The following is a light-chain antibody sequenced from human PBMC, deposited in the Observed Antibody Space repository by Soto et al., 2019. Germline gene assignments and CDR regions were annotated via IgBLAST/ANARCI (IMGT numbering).Light chain of an antibody. Sequence: DIQMTQSPSTMSTSVGDSVTSTCRASQSISSWLAWDQQKPGKAPKLLIYKASSLESGVPSRGSGGGSGTDFTLTISCLQSEDFATYYCQQYYSFPPTFCQGTKVDIK. CDR3: QQYYSFPPT. CDR1: QSISSW. J-gene: IGKJ1*01. V-gene: IGKV1-5*03. CDR2: KAS.